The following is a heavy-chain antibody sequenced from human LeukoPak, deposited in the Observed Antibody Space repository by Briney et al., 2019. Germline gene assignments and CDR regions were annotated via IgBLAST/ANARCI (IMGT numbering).Heavy chain of an antibody. CDR3: AKAKPYYYDTSGYYPLDC. V-gene: IGHV3-23*01. D-gene: IGHD3-22*01. CDR2: ITGSSLST. Sequence: GGSLRLSCAASGFTFSSYAMNWVRQAPGRGLEWVSVITGSSLSTYYADSVKGRFTISRDNSKNTLYLQMNSLRAEDTALYYCAKAKPYYYDTSGYYPLDCWGQGTLVTASS. J-gene: IGHJ4*02. CDR1: GFTFSSYA.